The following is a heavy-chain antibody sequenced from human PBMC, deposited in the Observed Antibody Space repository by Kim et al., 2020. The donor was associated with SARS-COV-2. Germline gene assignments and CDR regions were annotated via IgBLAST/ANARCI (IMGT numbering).Heavy chain of an antibody. Sequence: GGSLRLSCAGSGFNFNTYNMNLIRQAPGKGLEWVASISDGSTYRYYAASVKGRFTISRDNAKNSLYLQMHSLRAEDTAVYYCASDGVAATASICYFDLWG. CDR1: GFNFNTYN. V-gene: IGHV3-21*01. D-gene: IGHD6-13*01. CDR2: ISDGSTYR. CDR3: ASDGVAATASICYFDL. J-gene: IGHJ4*03.